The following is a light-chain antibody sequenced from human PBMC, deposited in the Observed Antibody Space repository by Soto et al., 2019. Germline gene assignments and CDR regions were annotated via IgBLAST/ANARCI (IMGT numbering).Light chain of an antibody. J-gene: IGLJ1*01. CDR2: GNI. CDR3: QSYDSSLSGYV. V-gene: IGLV1-40*01. CDR1: SSNIGAGYD. Sequence: QSVLTQPPSVSGAPGQRVTISCTGSSSNIGAGYDVHWYQQLPGTAPKLLIYGNINRPSGVPDRFSGSKSGTSASLAITGLQAEDEGDYYCQSYDSSLSGYVFGTGTKVTVL.